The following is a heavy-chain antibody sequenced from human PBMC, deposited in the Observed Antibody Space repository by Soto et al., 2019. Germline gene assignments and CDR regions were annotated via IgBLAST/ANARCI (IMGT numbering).Heavy chain of an antibody. D-gene: IGHD3-9*01. CDR3: ARHATYYDILSGYYFDY. V-gene: IGHV5-51*01. J-gene: IGHJ4*02. Sequence: GESLKISCKVSGYSFTSYWIAWVRQMPGKGLEWMAIINPGDSETKYSPSFEGQVIISADKSINTAYLQWSSPKASDTAMYYCARHATYYDILSGYYFDYWGQGTQVTVSS. CDR2: INPGDSET. CDR1: GYSFTSYW.